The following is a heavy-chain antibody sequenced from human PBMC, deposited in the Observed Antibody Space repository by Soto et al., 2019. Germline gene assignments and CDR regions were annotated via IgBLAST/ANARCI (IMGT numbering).Heavy chain of an antibody. CDR3: ARVPRYYYGSGRNLGWFDP. CDR1: GYTFTSYA. Sequence: ASVKVSCKASGYTFTSYAMHWVRQAPGQRLEWMGWINAGNGNTKYSQKFQGRVTITRDTSASTAYMELSSLRSDDTAVYYCARVPRYYYGSGRNLGWFDPWGQGTLVTVSP. D-gene: IGHD3-10*01. V-gene: IGHV1-3*01. J-gene: IGHJ5*02. CDR2: INAGNGNT.